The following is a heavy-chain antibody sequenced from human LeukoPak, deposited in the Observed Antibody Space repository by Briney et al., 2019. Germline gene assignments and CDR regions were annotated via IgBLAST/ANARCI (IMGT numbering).Heavy chain of an antibody. Sequence: GGSLRLSCAASGFTFSSYWMNWARQAPGKGLEWVASINHNGNVNYYVDSVKGRFTISRDNAKNSLYLQMNSLRDEDTAVYYCARVKSRCTNGVCYAALDYWGQGTLVTVSS. CDR1: GFTFSSYW. CDR2: INHNGNVN. V-gene: IGHV3-7*01. CDR3: ARVKSRCTNGVCYAALDY. J-gene: IGHJ4*02. D-gene: IGHD2-8*01.